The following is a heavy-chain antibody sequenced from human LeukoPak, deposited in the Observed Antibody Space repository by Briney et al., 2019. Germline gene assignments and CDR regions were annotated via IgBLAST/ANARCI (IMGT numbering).Heavy chain of an antibody. V-gene: IGHV1-18*01. CDR2: ISAYNGNT. D-gene: IGHD4-17*01. Sequence: ASVKVSCKASGYTFTSYDISWVRQAPGQGLEWVGWISAYNGNTNYAQHLQGRVTMTTDTFTSTAYMELRSLKSDDTAVYYCARGRTVTTDYWRQGTLVTVPS. J-gene: IGHJ4*02. CDR3: ARGRTVTTDY. CDR1: GYTFTSYD.